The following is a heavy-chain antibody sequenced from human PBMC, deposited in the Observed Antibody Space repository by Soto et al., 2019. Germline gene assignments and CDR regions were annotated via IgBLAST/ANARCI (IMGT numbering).Heavy chain of an antibody. V-gene: IGHV3-23*01. D-gene: IGHD2-2*01. Sequence: GGSLRLSCAASGFTFSSYAMSWVRQAPGKGLEWVSAISGSGGSTYYADSVKGRFTISRDNSKNTLYRQMNSLGAEDTAVYYCAKEVVPAANLYYYYYGMDVWGQGTTVTVSS. CDR1: GFTFSSYA. CDR3: AKEVVPAANLYYYYYGMDV. J-gene: IGHJ6*02. CDR2: ISGSGGST.